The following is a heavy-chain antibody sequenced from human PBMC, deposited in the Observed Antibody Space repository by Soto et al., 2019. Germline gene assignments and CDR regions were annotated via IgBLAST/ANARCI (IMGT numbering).Heavy chain of an antibody. J-gene: IGHJ4*02. CDR3: AIGLHSSGWYRASDY. CDR2: IIPILGIA. D-gene: IGHD6-19*01. CDR1: GCTFSSYT. Sequence: EASVKVSGKACGCTFSSYTISWVRQAPGQGLEWMGRIIPILGIANYAQKFQGRVTITADKSTSTAYMELSSLRSEDTAVYYCAIGLHSSGWYRASDYWGQGTLVTVSS. V-gene: IGHV1-69*02.